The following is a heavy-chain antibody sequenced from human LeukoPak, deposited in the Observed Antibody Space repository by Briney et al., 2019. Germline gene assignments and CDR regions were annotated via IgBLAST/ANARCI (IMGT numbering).Heavy chain of an antibody. CDR2: IIPIFGTA. Sequence: GASVKVSCKASGGTLSSYAISWVRQAPGQGLEWMGGIIPIFGTANYAQKFQGRVTITTDESTSTAYMELSSLRSEDTAVYYCARVGRYGDYDWYFDLWGRGTLVTVSS. CDR3: ARVGRYGDYDWYFDL. CDR1: GGTLSSYA. V-gene: IGHV1-69*05. D-gene: IGHD4-17*01. J-gene: IGHJ2*01.